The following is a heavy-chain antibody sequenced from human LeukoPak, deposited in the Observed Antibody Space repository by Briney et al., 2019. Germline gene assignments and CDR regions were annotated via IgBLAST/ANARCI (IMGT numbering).Heavy chain of an antibody. CDR1: GGSFSGYY. CDR3: ARNDYGDYVGL. V-gene: IGHV4-34*01. Sequence: PSETLSLTCAVYGGSFSGYYWSWIRQPPGKGLEWIGEINHSGNTNYNPSLKSRVTISVDTSKNQFSLKLSSVTAADTAVYYCARNDYGDYVGLWGQGTLVTVSS. D-gene: IGHD4-17*01. J-gene: IGHJ4*02. CDR2: INHSGNT.